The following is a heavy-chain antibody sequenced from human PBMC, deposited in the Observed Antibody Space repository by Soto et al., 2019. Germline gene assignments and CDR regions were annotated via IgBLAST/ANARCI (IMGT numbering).Heavy chain of an antibody. CDR1: GFTVSTYG. D-gene: IGHD2-8*02. V-gene: IGHV3-30*03. CDR3: TGEVASGY. J-gene: IGHJ4*02. CDR2: ISRDGGTK. Sequence: QVQLVESGGGVVQPGRSLRLSCAVSGFTVSTYGMHWVRQAPGKGLEWVAVISRDGGTKYYADSVKGRFTIYRDNSRNTLCLEMNSLRGDDMAVYYCTGEVASGYWGQGTLVNGSS.